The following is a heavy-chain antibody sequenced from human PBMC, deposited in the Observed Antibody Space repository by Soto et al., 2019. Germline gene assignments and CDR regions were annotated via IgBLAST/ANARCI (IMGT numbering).Heavy chain of an antibody. Sequence: LNISCKGSGYSFTSYWISWVRQMPGKGLEWMGRIDPSDSYTNYSPSFQGHVTISADKSISTAYLQWSSLKASDTAMYYCATSFQAIAAAGTGFDWFDPWGQGTLVTVSS. V-gene: IGHV5-10-1*01. CDR1: GYSFTSYW. CDR3: ATSFQAIAAAGTGFDWFDP. CDR2: IDPSDSYT. D-gene: IGHD6-13*01. J-gene: IGHJ5*02.